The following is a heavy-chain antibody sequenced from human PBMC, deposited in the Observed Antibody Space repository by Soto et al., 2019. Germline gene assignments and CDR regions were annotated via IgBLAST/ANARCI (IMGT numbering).Heavy chain of an antibody. CDR3: ASTFHYYDSSGYLSSFDY. V-gene: IGHV5-51*01. J-gene: IGHJ4*02. Sequence: PGESLKISCKGSGYSFTSYWIGWVRQMPGKGLEWMGIIYPGDSDTRFSPSFQGQVTISADKSISTAYLQWSSLKASDTAMFYCASTFHYYDSSGYLSSFDYWGQGTLVTVSS. CDR1: GYSFTSYW. CDR2: IYPGDSDT. D-gene: IGHD3-22*01.